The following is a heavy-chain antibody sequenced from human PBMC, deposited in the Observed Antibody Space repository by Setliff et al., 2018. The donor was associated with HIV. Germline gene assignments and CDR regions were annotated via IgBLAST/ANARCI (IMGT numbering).Heavy chain of an antibody. D-gene: IGHD3-3*01. CDR3: ARGYVYDFWSGYYALHYYYMDV. J-gene: IGHJ6*03. V-gene: IGHV4-34*01. CDR1: GGSFSGHY. Sequence: PSETLSLTCDVYGGSFSGHYWSWIRQAPGKGLEWIGEINHSGSTNYNPSLKSRVTISIDTSKNQFFLKLSTMTAADTAVYYCARGYVYDFWSGYYALHYYYMDVWGKGTTVTVSS. CDR2: INHSGST.